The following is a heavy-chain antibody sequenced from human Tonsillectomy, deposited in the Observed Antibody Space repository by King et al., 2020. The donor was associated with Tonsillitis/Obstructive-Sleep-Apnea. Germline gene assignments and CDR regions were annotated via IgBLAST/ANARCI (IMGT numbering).Heavy chain of an antibody. V-gene: IGHV1-2*06. CDR3: ARPDYGDFAPLDY. Sequence: QLVQSGAEVKKPGASVKVSCKASGYTFTGYYMHWVRRAPGQGLEWMGRINPNSGGTNYAQKIQGRVTMTRVTSSSTAYMELSRLRSDDTAVYYCARPDYGDFAPLDYWGQGTLVTVSS. D-gene: IGHD4-17*01. CDR1: GYTFTGYY. J-gene: IGHJ4*02. CDR2: INPNSGGT.